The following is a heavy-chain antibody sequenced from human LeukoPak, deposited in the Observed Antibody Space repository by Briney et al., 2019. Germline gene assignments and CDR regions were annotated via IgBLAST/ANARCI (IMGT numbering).Heavy chain of an antibody. CDR3: ARPLGYCSGGSCSNWFDP. CDR2: IYYSGST. V-gene: IGHV4-39*01. D-gene: IGHD2-15*01. CDR1: GGSISSSSYY. Sequence: PSETLSLTCTASGGSISSSSYYWGWIRQPPGKGLEWIGSIYYSGSTYYNPSLKSRVTISVDTSKNQFSLKLSSVTAADTAVYYCARPLGYCSGGSCSNWFDPWGQGTLVTVSS. J-gene: IGHJ5*02.